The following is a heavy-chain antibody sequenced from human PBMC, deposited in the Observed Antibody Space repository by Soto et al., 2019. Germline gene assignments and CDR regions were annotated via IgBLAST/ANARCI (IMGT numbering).Heavy chain of an antibody. Sequence: DVQLVQAGAEVKKPGESLKISCKSSGYRFTNTWIGWVRQMHGKGLEWMGAIFTGDSDSKYIPSFEGHVTITADKSNTTAYLQWSSLKASDTAVYYCATSVTTLGLDSWGQGTLVIVSS. CDR2: IFTGDSDS. D-gene: IGHD4-17*01. CDR1: GYRFTNTW. V-gene: IGHV5-51*01. CDR3: ATSVTTLGLDS. J-gene: IGHJ4*02.